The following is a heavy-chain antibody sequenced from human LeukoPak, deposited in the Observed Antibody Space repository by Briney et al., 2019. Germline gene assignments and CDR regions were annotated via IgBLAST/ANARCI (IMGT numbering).Heavy chain of an antibody. V-gene: IGHV1-18*01. CDR2: ISGYNGKA. CDR1: GYTFTRYG. Sequence: ASVTASCRASGYTFTRYGLSWVRQAPGQGLEWMGWISGYNGKANYVQKFQGRVTMTTDTSTSTAYMELRSLRSDDTAVYYCARSVRGAMSGYYYYMDVWGKGTTVTISS. J-gene: IGHJ6*03. D-gene: IGHD3-10*01. CDR3: ARSVRGAMSGYYYYMDV.